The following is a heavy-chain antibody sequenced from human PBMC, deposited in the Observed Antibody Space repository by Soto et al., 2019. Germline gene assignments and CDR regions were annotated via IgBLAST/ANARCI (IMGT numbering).Heavy chain of an antibody. CDR2: ISVTGVTS. J-gene: IGHJ4*02. Sequence: PGGSLRLSCAASGFPFSNYAMAWVRQAPGKVLEWVSHISVTGVTSYYADSVRGRFTVSRDNSKDTLYLQMNSLRAEDTAVYYCAKDYAGGNWEYFDYWGQGTLVNVS. D-gene: IGHD7-27*01. CDR3: AKDYAGGNWEYFDY. CDR1: GFPFSNYA. V-gene: IGHV3-23*01.